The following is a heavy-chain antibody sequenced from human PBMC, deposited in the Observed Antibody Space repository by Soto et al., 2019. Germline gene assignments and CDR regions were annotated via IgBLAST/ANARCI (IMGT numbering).Heavy chain of an antibody. CDR2: IYPGDSDT. D-gene: IGHD4-17*01. J-gene: IGHJ2*01. Sequence: GVPLKISRKGSGYKFINYGGGWVSQKTGKGLEWMGIIYPGDSDTRYSPSFQGQVTISADKSISTAYLQWSSLKASDTAMYYCARRGDDYGDSWTYWYFDLWGRGTLVTVSS. CDR1: GYKFINYG. V-gene: IGHV5-51*01. CDR3: ARRGDDYGDSWTYWYFDL.